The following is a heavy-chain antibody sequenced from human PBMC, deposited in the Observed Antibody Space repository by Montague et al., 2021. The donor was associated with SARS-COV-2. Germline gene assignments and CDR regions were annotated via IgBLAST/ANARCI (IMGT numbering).Heavy chain of an antibody. Sequence: PALVKPTQTLTLTCTFSGFSLSTSGMCVSWIRQPPGKALEWLALIDWDDDKYYSTSLKTRLTISKDTSKNQVVLTMTNMDPVDTATYYCARSLLWFGESNAFDIWGQGTMVTVSS. CDR1: GFSLSTSGMC. J-gene: IGHJ3*02. CDR3: ARSLLWFGESNAFDI. CDR2: IDWDDDK. V-gene: IGHV2-70*01. D-gene: IGHD3-10*01.